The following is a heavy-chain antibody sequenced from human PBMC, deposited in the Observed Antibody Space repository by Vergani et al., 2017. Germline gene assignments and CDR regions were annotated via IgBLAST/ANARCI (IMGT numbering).Heavy chain of an antibody. CDR1: GGSISSSSYY. J-gene: IGHJ4*02. Sequence: QLQLQESGPGLVKPSETLSLTCTVSGGSISSSSYYLGWIRQPPGKGLEWIGSIYYSGSTYYNPSLKSRVTISVDTSKNQFSLKLSSVTAADTAVYYCARHRLYDSSGYDYWGQGTLVTVSS. CDR3: ARHRLYDSSGYDY. D-gene: IGHD3-22*01. CDR2: IYYSGST. V-gene: IGHV4-39*01.